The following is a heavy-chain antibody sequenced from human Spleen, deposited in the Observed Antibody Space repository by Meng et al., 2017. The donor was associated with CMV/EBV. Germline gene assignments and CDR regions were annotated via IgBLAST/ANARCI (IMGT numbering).Heavy chain of an antibody. J-gene: IGHJ6*02. V-gene: IGHV1-46*01. CDR1: GYTFTSYY. CDR2: INPSGGST. Sequence: ASVKVSCKATGYTFTSYYMQWVRQAPGQGLEWMGIINPSGGSTTYARKFQGRVTMTRDTYTSTVYVELSSLRSEDKAVYYCARDHDWGAGELLGMDVWGQGTTVTVSS. CDR3: ARDHDWGAGELLGMDV. D-gene: IGHD3-16*01.